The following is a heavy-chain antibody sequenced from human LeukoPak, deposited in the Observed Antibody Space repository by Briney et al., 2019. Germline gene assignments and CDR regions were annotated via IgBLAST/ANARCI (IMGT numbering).Heavy chain of an antibody. D-gene: IGHD3-22*01. CDR3: ARDRYYYDSSGYRPLFDY. CDR2: IYYSGST. J-gene: IGHJ4*02. Sequence: SETLSLTCTVSGGPISSSSYYWGWIRQPPGKGLEWIGSIYYSGSTYYNPSLKSRVTISVDTSKNQFSLKLSSVTAADTAVYYCARDRYYYDSSGYRPLFDYWGQGTLVTVSS. CDR1: GGPISSSSYY. V-gene: IGHV4-39*07.